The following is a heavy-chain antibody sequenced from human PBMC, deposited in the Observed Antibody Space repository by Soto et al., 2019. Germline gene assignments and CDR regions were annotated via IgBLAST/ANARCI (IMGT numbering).Heavy chain of an antibody. V-gene: IGHV4-59*08. D-gene: IGHD3-10*01. CDR1: GGSISSYY. CDR3: ASSLLWFGELLRFDP. J-gene: IGHJ5*02. Sequence: SETLSLTCTVSGGSISSYYWSWIRQPPGKGLEWIGYIYYSGSTNYNPSLKSRVTISVDTSKNQFSLKLSSVTAADTAVYYCASSLLWFGELLRFDPWGQGTLVTVSS. CDR2: IYYSGST.